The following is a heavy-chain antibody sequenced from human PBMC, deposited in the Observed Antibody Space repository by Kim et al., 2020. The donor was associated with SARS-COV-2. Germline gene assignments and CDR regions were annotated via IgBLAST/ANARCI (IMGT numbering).Heavy chain of an antibody. CDR3: ANFES. Sequence: SDGSNKYYAAYMKGRFTISRDNSKNMLFLQMNSLRAEDTAVYYCANFESWGQGTLVTVSS. V-gene: IGHV3-33*06. CDR2: SDGSNK. J-gene: IGHJ4*02.